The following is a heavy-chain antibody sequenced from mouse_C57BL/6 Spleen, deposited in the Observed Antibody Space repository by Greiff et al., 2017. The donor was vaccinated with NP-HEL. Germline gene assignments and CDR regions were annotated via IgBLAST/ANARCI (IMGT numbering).Heavy chain of an antibody. CDR2: ISGGGGNT. CDR1: GFTFSSYT. D-gene: IGHD1-1*01. Sequence: EVQLVESGGGLVKPGGSLKLSCAASGFTFSSYTMSWVRQTPEKRLEWVATISGGGGNTYYPDRVKGRFTISRDNAKNTLYLQMSSLRSEDTALYYCARGDYYYGSRSYAMDYWGQGTSVTVSS. CDR3: ARGDYYYGSRSYAMDY. V-gene: IGHV5-9*01. J-gene: IGHJ4*01.